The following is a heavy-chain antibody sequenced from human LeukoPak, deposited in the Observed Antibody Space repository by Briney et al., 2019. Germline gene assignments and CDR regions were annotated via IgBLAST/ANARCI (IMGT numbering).Heavy chain of an antibody. CDR2: INWNGGST. V-gene: IGHV3-20*04. CDR3: ARDPDGSYAYYFDY. CDR1: GFTFDDYG. J-gene: IGHJ4*02. D-gene: IGHD1-26*01. Sequence: PGGSLRLSCAASGFTFDDYGMSWVRQAPGKGLEWVSGINWNGGSTGYADSVKGRFTISRDNAKNSLYLQMNSLRAEDTALYYCARDPDGSYAYYFDYWGQGTLVTVSS.